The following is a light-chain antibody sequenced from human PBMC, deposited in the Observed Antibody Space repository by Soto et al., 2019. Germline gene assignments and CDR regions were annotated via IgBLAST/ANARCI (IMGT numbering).Light chain of an antibody. CDR3: QQYKSFWT. CDR1: QTIYSN. CDR2: HAS. J-gene: IGKJ1*01. V-gene: IGKV3-15*01. Sequence: EVVMTQSPATLSVSPGERVTLSCRASQTIYSNVAWYQQRPGQSPRLLIYHASSRATGIPARFSGSGSGTEFTLTISSLQSEDFATYYCQQYKSFWTFGQGTKVDI.